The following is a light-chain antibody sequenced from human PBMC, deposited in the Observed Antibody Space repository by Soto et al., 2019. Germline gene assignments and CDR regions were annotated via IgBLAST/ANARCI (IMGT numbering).Light chain of an antibody. CDR2: GAS. CDR3: QQYGSSTPIT. V-gene: IGKV3-20*01. CDR1: QSVSSSY. J-gene: IGKJ5*01. Sequence: EIVLTQSPGTLSLSPGERATLSCRASQSVSSSYLAWYQQKTGQAPRLFIYGASSRATGIPDRFSGSGSGTDFTLTISRLEPEDFAVYYCQQYGSSTPITFGQGTRLEIK.